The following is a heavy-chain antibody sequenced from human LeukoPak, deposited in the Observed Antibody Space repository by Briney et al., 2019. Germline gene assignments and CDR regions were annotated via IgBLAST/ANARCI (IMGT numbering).Heavy chain of an antibody. CDR1: GGSISSYY. CDR3: ARDPSSSSEPYYFDY. Sequence: SEPLSLTCTVSGGSISSYYWSWIRQPPGKGLEWIGYIYYSGSTNYNPSLKSRVTISVDTSKNQFSLRLSSVTAADTAVYYCARDPSSSSEPYYFDYWGQGTLVTVSS. J-gene: IGHJ4*02. CDR2: IYYSGST. D-gene: IGHD6-6*01. V-gene: IGHV4-59*01.